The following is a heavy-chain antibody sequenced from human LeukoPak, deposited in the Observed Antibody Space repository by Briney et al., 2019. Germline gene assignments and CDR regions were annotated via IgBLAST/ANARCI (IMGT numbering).Heavy chain of an antibody. V-gene: IGHV3-23*01. CDR3: AKGPPDILTGYAYNWFDP. CDR2: ISGSGGST. D-gene: IGHD3-9*01. CDR1: GFTFSSYA. J-gene: IGHJ5*02. Sequence: GGSLRLSCAASGFTFSSYAMSWVRQAPGKGLEWVSAISGSGGSTYYADSVKGRFTISRDNAKNSLYLQMNSLRAEDTALYYCAKGPPDILTGYAYNWFDPWGQGTLVTVSS.